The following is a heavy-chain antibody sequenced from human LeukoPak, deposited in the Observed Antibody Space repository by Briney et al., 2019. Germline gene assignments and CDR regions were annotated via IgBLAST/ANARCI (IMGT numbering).Heavy chain of an antibody. D-gene: IGHD1/OR15-1a*01. V-gene: IGHV3-23*01. CDR3: AKGTRGPYFYGMDV. Sequence: PGGSLRLSCAASGFRFSSYAMTWVRQAPGKGLEWVSPISDSGVSTSYADSVKGRFTISRDNSRNTLFLQMNSLRVEDTAVYYCAKGTRGPYFYGMDVWGQGTTVTVSS. J-gene: IGHJ6*02. CDR2: ISDSGVST. CDR1: GFRFSSYA.